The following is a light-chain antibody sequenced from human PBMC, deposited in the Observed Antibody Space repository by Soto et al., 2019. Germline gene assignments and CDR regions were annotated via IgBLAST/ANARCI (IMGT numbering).Light chain of an antibody. CDR2: ANT. CDR3: QSYDSTLSGYV. J-gene: IGLJ1*01. Sequence: QSVLAHPHSVSRAPRHRVTISCSGSSSNIGAGYDVHWYQRLPGTAPKLLIYANTNRPSGVPDRFSGTKSATSASASLAITGLQAEDEADYYCQSYDSTLSGYVFGTGTKVTVL. V-gene: IGLV1-40*01. CDR1: SSNIGAGYD.